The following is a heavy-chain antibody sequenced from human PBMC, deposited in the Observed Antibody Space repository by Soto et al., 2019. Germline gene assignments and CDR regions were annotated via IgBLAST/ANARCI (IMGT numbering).Heavy chain of an antibody. CDR2: IIPIFGTA. D-gene: IGHD6-25*01. CDR3: ARDASGYYYYGMDV. CDR1: GGTFSSYA. J-gene: IGHJ6*02. Sequence: ASVKVSCKASGGTFSSYAISWVRQAPGQGLEWMGGIIPIFGTANYAQKFQGRVTITADESTSTAYMELSSLRSEDTAVYYCARDASGYYYYGMDVWGQGTTVTVSS. V-gene: IGHV1-69*13.